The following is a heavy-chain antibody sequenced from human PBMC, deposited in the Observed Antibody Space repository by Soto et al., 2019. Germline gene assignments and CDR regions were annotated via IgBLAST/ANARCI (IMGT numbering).Heavy chain of an antibody. CDR2: INPSGGST. D-gene: IGHD2-15*01. J-gene: IGHJ3*02. CDR3: ARFDSPNCSGGSCYSAFDI. Sequence: GASVKVSCKASGYTFTSYYMHWVRQAPGQGLEWMGIINPSGGSTSYAQKFQGRVTMTRDTSTSTVYMELSSLRSEDTAVYYCARFDSPNCSGGSCYSAFDIWGQGTMVT. CDR1: GYTFTSYY. V-gene: IGHV1-46*03.